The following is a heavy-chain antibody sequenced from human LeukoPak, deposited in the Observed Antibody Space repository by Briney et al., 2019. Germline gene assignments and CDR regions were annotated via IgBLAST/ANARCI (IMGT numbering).Heavy chain of an antibody. D-gene: IGHD6-19*01. CDR1: GFTFSSYS. J-gene: IGHJ4*02. V-gene: IGHV3-21*06. CDR3: ARGLRQWLAGF. CDR2: ISSSSSYI. Sequence: GGSLRLSCAASGFTFSSYSMNWVRQAPGKGLEWVSSISSSSSYIYYADSVRGRFTISRDDAKNSLYLQMNILRADDTAVYYCARGLRQWLAGFWGQGTLVTVSS.